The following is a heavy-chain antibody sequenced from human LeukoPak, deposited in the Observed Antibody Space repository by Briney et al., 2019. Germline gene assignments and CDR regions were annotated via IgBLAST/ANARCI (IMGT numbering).Heavy chain of an antibody. CDR2: VNLQGST. CDR1: GGSITNTNY. V-gene: IGHV4-4*02. J-gene: IGHJ4*02. CDR3: AREGGPSRPLDY. Sequence: SETLSLTCGVSGGSITNTNYWTWVRQPPGKELVWIGEVNLQGSTNYNPSLMGRVAISVDTSENHISLQLTSVTAADTAVYYCAREGGPSRPLDYSGQGTLVTVSS.